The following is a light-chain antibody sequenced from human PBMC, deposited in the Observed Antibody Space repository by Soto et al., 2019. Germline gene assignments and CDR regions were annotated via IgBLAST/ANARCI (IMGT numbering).Light chain of an antibody. Sequence: DIQMTQSPSTLSASVGDRVTITCRASQSISSWLAWYQQKPGKAPKLLIYKASSLESGVPSRFSGSGSGTEFTLTISSLQPDDFATDYCQQYNSYPGTFGQGTKLEIK. CDR3: QQYNSYPGT. CDR2: KAS. CDR1: QSISSW. V-gene: IGKV1-5*03. J-gene: IGKJ2*01.